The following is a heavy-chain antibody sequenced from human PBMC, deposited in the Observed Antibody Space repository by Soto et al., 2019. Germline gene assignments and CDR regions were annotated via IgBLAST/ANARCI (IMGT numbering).Heavy chain of an antibody. D-gene: IGHD2-21*01. CDR3: ARVVASATLKWFDP. CDR2: IEDNGST. CDR1: GASISSTGYY. V-gene: IGHV4-31*03. J-gene: IGHJ5*02. Sequence: PSETLSLTCTVSGASISSTGYYWSWIRHHPGKGLEWIGYIEDNGSTDYSPSLGSRVMISRDTSENHFSLILNSVTVADTAIYFCARVVASATLKWFDPWGQGTLVTVSS.